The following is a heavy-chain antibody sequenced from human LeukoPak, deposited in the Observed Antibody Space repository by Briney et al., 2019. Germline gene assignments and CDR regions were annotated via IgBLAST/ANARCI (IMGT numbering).Heavy chain of an antibody. CDR1: GGSIRSSYYY. Sequence: SETLSLTCTVSGGSIRSSYYYWGWIRQPPGKGLEWIGEINHSGSTNYNPSLKSRVTISVDTSKNQFSLKLSSVTAADTAVYYCARGVGATTRDFDYWGQGTLVTVSS. J-gene: IGHJ4*02. D-gene: IGHD1-26*01. CDR2: INHSGST. CDR3: ARGVGATTRDFDY. V-gene: IGHV4-39*07.